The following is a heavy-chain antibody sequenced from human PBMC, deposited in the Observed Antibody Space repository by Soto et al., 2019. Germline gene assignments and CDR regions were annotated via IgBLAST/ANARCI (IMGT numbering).Heavy chain of an antibody. V-gene: IGHV3-66*01. CDR3: AREPRYCRGSSCSITGDAYDI. Sequence: EVQLVESGGGLVQPGGSLRLSCTASGFIVSDTYVNWVRQAPGKGLEWVSVISKRGDTHYADSVRGRFSLSRDISDNTVSLPMTNLRVEDTAVYYCAREPRYCRGSSCSITGDAYDIWGQGTMVTVSS. D-gene: IGHD2-15*01. CDR2: ISKRGDT. CDR1: GFIVSDTY. J-gene: IGHJ3*02.